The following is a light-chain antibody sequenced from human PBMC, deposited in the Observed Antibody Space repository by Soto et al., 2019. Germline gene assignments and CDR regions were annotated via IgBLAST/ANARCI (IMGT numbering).Light chain of an antibody. V-gene: IGLV2-8*01. CDR1: SSGVGGYNY. CDR3: SSYAGSNFVV. Sequence: QSALTQPPSASGSPGQSVTISCTGTSSGVGGYNYVSWYQQHPGKAPKLMIYEVSKRPSGVPDRFSGSKSGNTASLTVSGLQAEDEADYYCSSYAGSNFVVFGGGTKLTVL. CDR2: EVS. J-gene: IGLJ2*01.